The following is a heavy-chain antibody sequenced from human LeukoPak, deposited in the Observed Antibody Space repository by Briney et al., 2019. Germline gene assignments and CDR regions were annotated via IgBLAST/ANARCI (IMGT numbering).Heavy chain of an antibody. D-gene: IGHD1-26*01. Sequence: PSETLSLTCAVYGGSFSGYYWSWIRQPPGKGLEWIGEINHSGSTNYNPSLKSRVTISVDASKNQFSLKLSSVTAADTAVYYCARTAPTYGWEQLYFDYWGQGTLVTVSS. V-gene: IGHV4-34*01. CDR3: ARTAPTYGWEQLYFDY. J-gene: IGHJ4*02. CDR2: INHSGST. CDR1: GGSFSGYY.